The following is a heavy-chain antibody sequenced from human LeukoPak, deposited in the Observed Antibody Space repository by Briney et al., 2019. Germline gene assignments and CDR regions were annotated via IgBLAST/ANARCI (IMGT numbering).Heavy chain of an antibody. CDR2: IFYTGSTT. V-gene: IGHV4-59*01. Sequence: SETLSLTCTVSGASLTHYYWAWIRQSPGKGLEWIGCIFYTGSTTNYNPSLKSRVAMSVDTSKNQFSLHLNYVTAADSAVYYCGRITEWNDLDYWGQGALVTVSS. CDR3: GRITEWNDLDY. D-gene: IGHD1-1*01. J-gene: IGHJ4*02. CDR1: GASLTHYY.